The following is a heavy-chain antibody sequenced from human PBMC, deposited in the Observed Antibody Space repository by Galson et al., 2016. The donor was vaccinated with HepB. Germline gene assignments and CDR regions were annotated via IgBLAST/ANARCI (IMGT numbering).Heavy chain of an antibody. CDR3: ARGSAGFGALDY. D-gene: IGHD3-10*01. V-gene: IGHV3-33*01. J-gene: IGHJ4*02. CDR2: IWYDGTNK. Sequence: SLRLSCAASGFTFSSYGMHWVRQAPGKGLEWVAVIWYDGTNKNYADSVKGRFTISRDNSKNTLSLQMNSVRAEDTAVYYCARGSAGFGALDYWGQGTLVTVSS. CDR1: GFTFSSYG.